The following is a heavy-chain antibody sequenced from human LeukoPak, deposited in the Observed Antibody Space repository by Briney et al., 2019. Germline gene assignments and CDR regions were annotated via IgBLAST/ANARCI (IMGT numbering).Heavy chain of an antibody. D-gene: IGHD3-22*01. CDR1: GYTFTSYG. Sequence: ASVKVSCKASGYTFTSYGISWVRQAPGQGLEWMGWISAYNDNTNHEQKLQRRVTSTTDTSTSTAYMELRSLRSDDTAMYYCARDRVYDSSGSPRPFDYWGQGTLVTVSP. J-gene: IGHJ4*02. CDR2: ISAYNDNT. V-gene: IGHV1-18*01. CDR3: ARDRVYDSSGSPRPFDY.